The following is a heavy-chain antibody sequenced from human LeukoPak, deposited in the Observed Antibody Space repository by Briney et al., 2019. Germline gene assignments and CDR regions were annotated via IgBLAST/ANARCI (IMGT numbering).Heavy chain of an antibody. CDR3: AKGMGIVVVTAIRTNFDY. CDR1: GFTFGNYW. D-gene: IGHD2-21*02. V-gene: IGHV3-23*01. Sequence: GGSLRLSCAASGFTFGNYWMSWVRQAPGKGLEWVSAISGSGGSTYYADSVKGRFTISRDNSKNTLYLQMNSLRAEDTAVYYCAKGMGIVVVTAIRTNFDYWGQGTLVTVSS. J-gene: IGHJ4*02. CDR2: ISGSGGST.